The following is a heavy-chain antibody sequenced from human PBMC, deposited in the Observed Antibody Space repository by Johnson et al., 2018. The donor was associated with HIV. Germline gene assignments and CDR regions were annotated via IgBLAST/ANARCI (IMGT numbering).Heavy chain of an antibody. Sequence: VQLVESGGGVVRPGGSLRLSCAASGFTFDDYGMSWVRQAPGKGLEWVSGINWNGGSTGYADSVKGRFTISRDNAKNSLYLEMNSLRAEDTAVYYCTRLPSGYSRDAFDIWGQGTMVTVSS. D-gene: IGHD5-18*01. J-gene: IGHJ3*02. CDR1: GFTFDDYG. V-gene: IGHV3-20*04. CDR2: INWNGGST. CDR3: TRLPSGYSRDAFDI.